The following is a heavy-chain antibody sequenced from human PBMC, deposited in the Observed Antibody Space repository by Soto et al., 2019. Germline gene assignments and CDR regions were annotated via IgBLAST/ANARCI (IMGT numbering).Heavy chain of an antibody. CDR1: GGTFSSYA. Sequence: QVQLVQSGAEVKKPGSSVKVSCKASGGTFSSYAISWVRQAPGQGREGMGGIIPLFGTANYAQKLQGRVTITADESTSTAYMELSSLRSEDTAEYYCARDPAVATITDWFDPWGQGTLVTFSS. V-gene: IGHV1-69*01. CDR3: ARDPAVATITDWFDP. CDR2: IIPLFGTA. D-gene: IGHD5-12*01. J-gene: IGHJ5*02.